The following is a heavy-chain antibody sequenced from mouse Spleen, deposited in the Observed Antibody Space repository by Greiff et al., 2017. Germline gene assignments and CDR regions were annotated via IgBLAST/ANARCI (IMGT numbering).Heavy chain of an antibody. CDR2: INPSNGRT. V-gene: IGHV1S81*02. D-gene: IGHD4-1*02. CDR3: AINWDFDY. Sequence: VQLQQPGAELVKPGASVKLSCKASGYTFTSYWMHWVKQRPGQGLEWIGEINPSNGRTNYNEKFKSKATLTVDKSSSTAYMQLSSLTSEDSAVYYCAINWDFDYWGQGTTLTVSS. J-gene: IGHJ2*01. CDR1: GYTFTSYW.